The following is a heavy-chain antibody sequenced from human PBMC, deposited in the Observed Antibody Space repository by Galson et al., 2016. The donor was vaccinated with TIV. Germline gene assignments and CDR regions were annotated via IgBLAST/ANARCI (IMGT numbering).Heavy chain of an antibody. D-gene: IGHD2-8*02. Sequence: SLRLSCAASGFTFSTSAMHWVRQAPGKGLEWVAYIRYDGTNKFYGDFVKGRFTISRDNSKTTLYLEMNSLRTEDTAVYYCVRDICTSVDCDPFDYWGQGTQVTVSS. J-gene: IGHJ4*02. V-gene: IGHV3-30*02. CDR3: VRDICTSVDCDPFDY. CDR1: GFTFSTSA. CDR2: IRYDGTNK.